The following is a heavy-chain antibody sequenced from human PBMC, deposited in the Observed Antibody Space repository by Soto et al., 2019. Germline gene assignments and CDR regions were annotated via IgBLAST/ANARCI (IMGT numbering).Heavy chain of an antibody. V-gene: IGHV3-9*01. J-gene: IGHJ4*02. CDR3: GKGLSIADIDY. CDR1: GFTFDDYA. CDR2: ITCNSDRV. Sequence: EVQLVESGGGLVQPGRSLRLSCAASGFTFDDYALHWVRQAPGKGLEWVSGITCNSDRVDYADSVRGRFTISRDNARNSLYLQMNSLRDEDTALYICGKGLSIADIDYWGQGTLVTVSS. D-gene: IGHD6-13*01.